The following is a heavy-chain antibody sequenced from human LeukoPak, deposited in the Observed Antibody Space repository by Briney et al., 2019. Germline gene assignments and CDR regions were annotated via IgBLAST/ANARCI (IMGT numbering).Heavy chain of an antibody. J-gene: IGHJ4*02. D-gene: IGHD2-15*01. CDR1: GFTFRNYW. CDR3: ASIRSGY. Sequence: GGSLRLSCAASGFTFRNYWMNWVRQAPGKGLEWVANIKEDGSKKDYADSVKGRFTVSRDNAKNSLNLQMNSLRVEDTAVYYCASIRSGYWGQEIRVTVSS. V-gene: IGHV3-7*03. CDR2: IKEDGSKK.